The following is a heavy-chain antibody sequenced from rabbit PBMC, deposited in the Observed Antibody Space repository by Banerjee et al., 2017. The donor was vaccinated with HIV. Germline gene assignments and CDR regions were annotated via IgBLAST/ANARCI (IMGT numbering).Heavy chain of an antibody. V-gene: IGHV1S45*01. CDR3: GREDANYTGYFDL. Sequence: QEQLEESGGDLVQPEGSLTLTCTTSGFSFSSNYDMCWVRQAPGKGLEWIGCIYTGNNGPVYAGWAKGRFTISKTSSTTVTLQMTSLTAADTATYFCGREDANYTGYFDLWGPGTLVTVS. CDR2: IYTGNNGP. CDR1: GFSFSSNYD. J-gene: IGHJ4*01. D-gene: IGHD4-2*01.